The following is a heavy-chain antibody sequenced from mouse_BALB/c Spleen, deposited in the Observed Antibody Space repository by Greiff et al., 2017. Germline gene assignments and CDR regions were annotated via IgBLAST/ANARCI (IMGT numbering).Heavy chain of an antibody. D-gene: IGHD3-3*01. CDR1: GFTFSSYG. Sequence: EVKLMESGGDLVKPGGSLKLSCAASGFTFSSYGMSWVRQTPDKRLEWVATISSGGSYTYYPDSVKGRFTISRDNAKNTLYLQMSSLKSEDTAMYYCARLGGFHCLDYWGQGTTLTVSS. J-gene: IGHJ2*01. CDR2: ISSGGSYT. CDR3: ARLGGFHCLDY. V-gene: IGHV5-6*01.